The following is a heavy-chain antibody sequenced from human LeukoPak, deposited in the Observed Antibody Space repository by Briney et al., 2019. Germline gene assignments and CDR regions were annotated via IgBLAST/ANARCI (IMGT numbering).Heavy chain of an antibody. Sequence: PGGSLRLSCAASGFTVSSNYMSWVRQAPGKGLEWVSVIYSGGSTYYADSVRGRFTISRDNSKNTLYLQMNSLRAEDTAVYYCARAFSEYYYDSSGPGAFDIWGQGTMATVSS. CDR3: ARAFSEYYYDSSGPGAFDI. J-gene: IGHJ3*02. D-gene: IGHD3-22*01. CDR2: IYSGGST. V-gene: IGHV3-66*01. CDR1: GFTVSSNY.